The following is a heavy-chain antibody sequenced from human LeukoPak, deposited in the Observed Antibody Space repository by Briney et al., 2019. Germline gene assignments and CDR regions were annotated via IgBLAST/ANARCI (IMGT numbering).Heavy chain of an antibody. CDR1: GGTLRRHT. Sequence: SVKVSCKASGGTLRRHTITWVRQAPGQGLEWMGRIIPMMGIANYAQKFQGRVTITADTSTDTAYMDLISPRSEDTAVYYCASRSHKTIVGADTREVGDYWGQGTLVTVSS. D-gene: IGHD6-19*01. CDR3: ASRSHKTIVGADTREVGDY. CDR2: IIPMMGIA. V-gene: IGHV1-69*02. J-gene: IGHJ4*02.